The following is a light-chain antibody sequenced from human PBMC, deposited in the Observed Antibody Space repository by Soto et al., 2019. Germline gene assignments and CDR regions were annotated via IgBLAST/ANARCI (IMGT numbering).Light chain of an antibody. CDR1: QSGTSN. CDR3: QHRSEWPVS. Sequence: EIVMTQFHATLSVYPGSRATLSCRARQSGTSNVAWYQQKAGQAPRLLIYDTSTRATGVPARFSASGSGTEFTLTISSLQSEDFAVYYCQHRSEWPVSFGQGTRLEIK. CDR2: DTS. J-gene: IGKJ5*01. V-gene: IGKV3-15*01.